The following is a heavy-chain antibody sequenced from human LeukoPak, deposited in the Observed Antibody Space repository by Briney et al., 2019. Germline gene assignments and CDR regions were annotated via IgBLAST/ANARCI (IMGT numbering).Heavy chain of an antibody. J-gene: IGHJ4*02. D-gene: IGHD6-19*01. V-gene: IGHV3-7*01. CDR3: ARVGKNGWDFDH. Sequence: PGGSLRLSCAASGFTFSSYWMSWVRQAPGKGLEWVAIINEDGRLKKYVDSVKDRFFISRDNTKSSLHLQLTSLRADDTAVYYCARVGKNGWDFDHWGQGTLVTVSS. CDR2: INEDGRLK. CDR1: GFTFSSYW.